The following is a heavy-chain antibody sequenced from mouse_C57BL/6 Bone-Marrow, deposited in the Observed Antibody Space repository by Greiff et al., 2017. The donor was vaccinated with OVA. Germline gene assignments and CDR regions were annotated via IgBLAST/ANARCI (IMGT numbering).Heavy chain of an antibody. Sequence: QVQLQQSGPGLVQPSQSLSITCTVSGFSLTSYGVHWVRQSPGKGLEWLGVIWRGGSTDYNAAFMSRLSITKDNSKSQVFFKMNRLQADDTAIYYCAKWRYYGSDYFDVWGTGTTVTVSS. V-gene: IGHV2-5*01. J-gene: IGHJ1*03. CDR2: IWRGGST. D-gene: IGHD1-1*01. CDR3: AKWRYYGSDYFDV. CDR1: GFSLTSYG.